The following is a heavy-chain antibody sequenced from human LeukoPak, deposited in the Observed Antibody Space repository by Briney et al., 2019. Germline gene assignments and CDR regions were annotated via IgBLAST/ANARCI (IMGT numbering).Heavy chain of an antibody. CDR1: GFSFSSYW. CDR2: IKQDGSET. D-gene: IGHD3-22*01. Sequence: GGSLRLSCAASGFSFSSYWMSWIRQAPGKGLEWVANIKQDGSETYYVDSVKGRFTISRDNAKNSLYLQMNSLRAEDTAVYYCAELGITMIRGVWGKGTTVTISS. V-gene: IGHV3-7*01. J-gene: IGHJ6*04. CDR3: AELGITMIRGV.